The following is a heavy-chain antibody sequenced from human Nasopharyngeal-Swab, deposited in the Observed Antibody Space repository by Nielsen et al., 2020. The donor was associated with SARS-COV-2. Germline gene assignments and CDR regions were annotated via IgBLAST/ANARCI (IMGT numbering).Heavy chain of an antibody. J-gene: IGHJ5*02. CDR1: GYNFTDYY. D-gene: IGHD4-17*01. CDR3: ARALSARTTFNCLGP. V-gene: IGHV1-2*06. CDR2: IDPNTGGT. Sequence: ASVKVSCKTSGYNFTDYYIHWVRQAPGQGLEWMGRIDPNTGGTSSAQIFQGRVTMTRDTSISTVYIEVTSLTSDDTAVYYCARALSARTTFNCLGPWGQGTLVTVSS.